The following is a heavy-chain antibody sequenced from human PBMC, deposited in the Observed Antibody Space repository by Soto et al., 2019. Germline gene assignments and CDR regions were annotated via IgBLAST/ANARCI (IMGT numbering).Heavy chain of an antibody. D-gene: IGHD3-16*01. J-gene: IGHJ6*02. CDR1: GFTFSSYA. CDR3: AKSRVLRLRGSYGMEV. Sequence: EVQLLESGGGLVQPGGSLRLSCAASGFTFSSYAMRWVRQAPGKGLEWVSAISGSGGSTYYADSVKGRFTISRDNYNNKLSLQMNSLRAEDTAVYYCAKSRVLRLRGSYGMEVWCQGTTVT. V-gene: IGHV3-23*01. CDR2: ISGSGGST.